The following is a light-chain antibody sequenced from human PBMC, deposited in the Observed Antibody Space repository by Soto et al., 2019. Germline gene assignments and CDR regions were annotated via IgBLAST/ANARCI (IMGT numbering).Light chain of an antibody. J-gene: IGKJ5*01. CDR2: GAS. CDR3: QQYGSSL. V-gene: IGKV3-20*01. CDR1: QSVSSSY. Sequence: EIVLTQSPGTLSLSPGERGTLSCRASQSVSSSYLAWHQQKPGQAPRLLIYGASSRATGIPDRFSGSGSGTDFTLTISRLEPEDFAVYYCQQYGSSLFGQGTRLEIK.